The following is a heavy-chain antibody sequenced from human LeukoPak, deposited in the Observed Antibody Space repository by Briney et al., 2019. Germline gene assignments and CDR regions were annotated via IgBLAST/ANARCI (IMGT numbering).Heavy chain of an antibody. CDR2: IYYSGST. CDR1: GGSISDYH. Sequence: PSETLSLTCTVSGGSISDYHWNWIRQPPGKTLEWIGSIYYSGSTSYNPSLKSRVTISVDPSKNQFYLNLNSVTAADTAVYYCARKVRSSLYNWFDPWGQGTLVTVSS. D-gene: IGHD6-6*01. J-gene: IGHJ5*02. CDR3: ARKVRSSLYNWFDP. V-gene: IGHV4-59*08.